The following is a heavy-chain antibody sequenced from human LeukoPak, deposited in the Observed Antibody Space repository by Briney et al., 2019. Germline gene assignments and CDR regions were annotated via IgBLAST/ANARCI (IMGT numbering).Heavy chain of an antibody. CDR3: AKETTVTTRYYYYGMDV. V-gene: IGHV3-7*01. CDR1: GFTFSSYW. CDR2: IKQDGSEK. J-gene: IGHJ6*02. Sequence: GGSLRLSCAASGFTFSSYWMSWVRQAPGKGLEWVANIKQDGSEKYYADSVKGRFTISRDNSKNTLYLQMNSLRAEDTAVCYCAKETTVTTRYYYYGMDVWGQGTTVTVSS. D-gene: IGHD4-17*01.